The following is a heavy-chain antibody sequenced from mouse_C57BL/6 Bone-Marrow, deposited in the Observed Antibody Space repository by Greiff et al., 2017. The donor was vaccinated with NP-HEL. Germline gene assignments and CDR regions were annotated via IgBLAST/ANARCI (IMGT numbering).Heavy chain of an antibody. Sequence: EVKLVESGGGLVQPGGSMKLSCVASGFTFSNYWMNWVRQSPEKGLEWVAQIRLKSDNYATHYAESVKGRFTISRDDSKSSVYLQMNNLRAEDTGIYYCTGFYYYGSSYDWYFDVWGTGTTVTVSS. J-gene: IGHJ1*03. CDR2: IRLKSDNYAT. D-gene: IGHD1-1*01. V-gene: IGHV6-3*01. CDR3: TGFYYYGSSYDWYFDV. CDR1: GFTFSNYW.